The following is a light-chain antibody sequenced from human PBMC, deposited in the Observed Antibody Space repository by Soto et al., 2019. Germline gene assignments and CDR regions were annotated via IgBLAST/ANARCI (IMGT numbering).Light chain of an antibody. J-gene: IGKJ4*01. V-gene: IGKV3-11*01. Sequence: EIVLTQSPATLSLSPGERATLSCRTSQSVRNHLVWYQQKPGQAPRLLIYDAFIRATGIPARFSGSGSGTNFTLSISSLEPEDFSVYYCQHRSFWPISFGRGTKVEIK. CDR3: QHRSFWPIS. CDR2: DAF. CDR1: QSVRNH.